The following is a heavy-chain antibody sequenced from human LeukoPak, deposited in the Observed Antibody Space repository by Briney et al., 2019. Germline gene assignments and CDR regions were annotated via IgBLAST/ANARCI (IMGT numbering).Heavy chain of an antibody. V-gene: IGHV1-69*01. D-gene: IGHD5-18*01. Sequence: SVKVSCKAPGGTFSSYAISWVRQAPGQGLEWMGGIIPIFGTANYAQKFQGRVTITADESTSTAYMEPSSLRSEDTAVYYCARVSGGYSYGFDYWGQGTLVTVSS. CDR2: IIPIFGTA. CDR1: GGTFSSYA. CDR3: ARVSGGYSYGFDY. J-gene: IGHJ4*02.